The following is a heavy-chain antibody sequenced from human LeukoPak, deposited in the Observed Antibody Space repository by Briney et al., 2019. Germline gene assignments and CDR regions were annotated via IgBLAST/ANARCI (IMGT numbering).Heavy chain of an antibody. J-gene: IGHJ4*02. V-gene: IGHV3-48*03. D-gene: IGHD6-19*01. CDR2: ISSSGSTI. CDR3: ASTTAVAVDFDY. CDR1: GFTFSSYE. Sequence: PGGSLRLSCAASGFTFSSYEMNWVRQAPGKGLEWVSYISSSGSTIYYADSVKGRSTISRDNAKNSLYLQMNSLRAEDTAVYYCASTTAVAVDFDYWGQGTLVTVSS.